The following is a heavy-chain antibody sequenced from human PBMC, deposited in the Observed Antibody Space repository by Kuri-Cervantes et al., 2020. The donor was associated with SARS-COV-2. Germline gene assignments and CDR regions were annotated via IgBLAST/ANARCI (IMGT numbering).Heavy chain of an antibody. V-gene: IGHV4-30-4*01. CDR3: ARAPSFDP. CDR2: IYYSGST. CDR1: GGSISSGDYY. Sequence: LRLSCTVSGGSISSGDYYWSWIRQPPGKGLEWIGYIYYSGSTHYNPSLKSRVTISVDTSKNQFSLKLSSVTAADTAVYYCARAPSFDPWGQGTLVTVSS. J-gene: IGHJ5*02.